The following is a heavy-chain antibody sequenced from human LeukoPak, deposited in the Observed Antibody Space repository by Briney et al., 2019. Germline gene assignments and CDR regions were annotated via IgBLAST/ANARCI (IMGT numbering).Heavy chain of an antibody. J-gene: IGHJ5*02. CDR2: IYHSGST. V-gene: IGHV4-38-2*01. CDR1: GYSISSGYY. Sequence: SETLSLTCAVSGYSISSGYYWGWIRQPPGKGLEWIGSIYHSGSTYYNPSLKSRVTISVDTSKNQFSLRLSSVTAADTAVYYCARRCITMVRGEGWFDPWGQGTLVTVSS. D-gene: IGHD3-10*01. CDR3: ARRCITMVRGEGWFDP.